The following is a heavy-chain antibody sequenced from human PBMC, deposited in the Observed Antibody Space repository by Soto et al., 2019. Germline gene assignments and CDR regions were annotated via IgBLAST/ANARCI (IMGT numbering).Heavy chain of an antibody. CDR3: ARVRKDDIWSGYYNYYYYFGMDV. V-gene: IGHV4-59*07. CDR1: GGSIRSYY. D-gene: IGHD3-3*01. CDR2: ISYSGST. Sequence: SDTLSLTCTVSGGSIRSYYWSWIRQPPGKRLEWIGYISYSGSTNYNSSLKSRVTISIDTSKNQFSLKLTSVTAVDTAVYYCARVRKDDIWSGYYNYYYYFGMDVWGQGTTVTV. J-gene: IGHJ6*02.